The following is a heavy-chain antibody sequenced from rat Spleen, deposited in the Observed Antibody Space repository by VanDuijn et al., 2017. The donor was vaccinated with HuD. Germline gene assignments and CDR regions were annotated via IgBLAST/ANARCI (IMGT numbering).Heavy chain of an antibody. CDR1: GFNFNDYW. Sequence: EVKLVESGGGLVQPGRSLKLSCEASGFNFNDYWMGWVRQAPGKGLEWIGEINKDSTIKKYSPSLKDKFTISRDNSQNTLYLQMSKLGSEDTAIYYCAREDAGVNYWGQGVMVTVSS. J-gene: IGHJ2*01. CDR2: INKDSTIK. CDR3: AREDAGVNY. D-gene: IGHD1-4*01. V-gene: IGHV4-2*01.